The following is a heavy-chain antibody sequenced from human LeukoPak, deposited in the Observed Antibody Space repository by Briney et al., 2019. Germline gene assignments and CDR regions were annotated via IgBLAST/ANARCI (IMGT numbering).Heavy chain of an antibody. D-gene: IGHD1-20*01. V-gene: IGHV3-48*01. Sequence: GGSLRLSCAASGFTFSSYSMNWVRQAPGKGLEWVSYISSSSSTIYYADSVKGRFTISRDNAKNSLCLQMNSLRAEDTAVYYCARDSITGSWGQGTLVTVSS. CDR2: ISSSSSTI. CDR3: ARDSITGS. CDR1: GFTFSSYS. J-gene: IGHJ5*02.